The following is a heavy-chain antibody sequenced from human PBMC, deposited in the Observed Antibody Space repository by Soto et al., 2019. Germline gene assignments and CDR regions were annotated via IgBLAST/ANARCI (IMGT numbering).Heavy chain of an antibody. J-gene: IGHJ4*02. Sequence: QVQLVESGGGVVQPGRSLRLSCAASGFTFSSYGIHWVRQAPGKGLEWVAVISYDGSNKYYADSVKGRFTISRDNSKNTLYLQMNSLRAEDTAVYYCAKERDIVVVVAPLDYWGQRTLVTVSS. V-gene: IGHV3-30*18. D-gene: IGHD2-15*01. CDR2: ISYDGSNK. CDR1: GFTFSSYG. CDR3: AKERDIVVVVAPLDY.